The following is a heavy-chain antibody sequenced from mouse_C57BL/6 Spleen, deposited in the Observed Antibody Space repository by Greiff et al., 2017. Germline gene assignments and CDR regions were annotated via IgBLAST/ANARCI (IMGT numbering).Heavy chain of an antibody. J-gene: IGHJ2*01. V-gene: IGHV5-17*01. CDR3: ARLTGTGFDY. CDR2: ISSGSSTI. Sequence: DVMLVESGGGLVKPGGSLKLSCAASGFTFSDYGMHWVRQAPEKGLEWVAYISSGSSTIYYADTVKGRFTISRDNAKNTLFLQMTSLRSEDTAMYYCARLTGTGFDYWGQGTTLTVSS. CDR1: GFTFSDYG. D-gene: IGHD4-1*01.